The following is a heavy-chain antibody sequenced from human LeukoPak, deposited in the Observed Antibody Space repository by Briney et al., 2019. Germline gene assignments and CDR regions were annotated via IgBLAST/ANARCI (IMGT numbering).Heavy chain of an antibody. CDR1: GGSISSGGYS. D-gene: IGHD4-17*01. CDR2: IYHSGST. V-gene: IGHV4-30-2*01. J-gene: IGHJ4*02. Sequence: PSQTLSLTCAVSGGSISSGGYSWSWIRQPPGKGLEWIGYIYHSGSTYYNPSLKSRVTISVDRSKNQFSLKLSSVTAADTAVYYCARDHAVTGHFDYWGQGTPVTVSS. CDR3: ARDHAVTGHFDY.